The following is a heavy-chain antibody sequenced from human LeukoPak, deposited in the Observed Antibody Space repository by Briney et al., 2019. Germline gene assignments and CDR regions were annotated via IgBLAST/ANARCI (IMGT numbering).Heavy chain of an antibody. CDR3: ARDRDDYVWGSYRYASAGRFDP. CDR2: IYHSGST. CDR1: GGSISSYY. J-gene: IGHJ5*02. V-gene: IGHV4-38-2*02. Sequence: SETLSLTYTVSGGSISSYYWSWIRQPPGKGLEWIGSIYHSGSTYYNPSLKSRVTISVDTSKNQFSLKLSSVTAADTAVYYCARDRDDYVWGSYRYASAGRFDPWGQGTLVTVSS. D-gene: IGHD3-16*02.